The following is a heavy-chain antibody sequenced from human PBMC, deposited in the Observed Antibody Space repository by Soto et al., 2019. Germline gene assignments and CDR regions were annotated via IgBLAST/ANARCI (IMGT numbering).Heavy chain of an antibody. V-gene: IGHV4-59*01. CDR1: GGSISSYY. CDR2: VYYSGST. CDR3: ARYKSNYYYGMDV. J-gene: IGHJ6*02. Sequence: SETLSLTCTISGISGGSISSYYWSWIRQPPGKGPEWIGYVYYSGSTNYNPSLKSRVTMSLDTSKNQFSLKLSSVTAADTAVYYCARYKSNYYYGMDVWRQGTTVT. D-gene: IGHD1-20*01.